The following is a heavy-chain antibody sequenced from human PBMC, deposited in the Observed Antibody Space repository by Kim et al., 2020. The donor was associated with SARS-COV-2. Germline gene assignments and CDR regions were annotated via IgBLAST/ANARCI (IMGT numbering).Heavy chain of an antibody. V-gene: IGHV3-30*18. J-gene: IGHJ4*02. Sequence: GGSLRLSCAASGFTFSSYGMHWVRQAPGKGLEWVAVISYDGSNKYYADSVKGRFTISRDNSKNTLYLQMNSLRAEDTAVYYCAKGGVLVGATTLDYCGQG. CDR3: AKGGVLVGATTLDY. D-gene: IGHD1-26*01. CDR1: GFTFSSYG. CDR2: ISYDGSNK.